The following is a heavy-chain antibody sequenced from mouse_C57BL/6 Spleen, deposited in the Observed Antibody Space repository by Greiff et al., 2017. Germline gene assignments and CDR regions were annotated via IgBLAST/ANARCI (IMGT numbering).Heavy chain of an antibody. CDR3: ARHGRDGYFSYYYAMDY. CDR2: FYPGSGSI. D-gene: IGHD2-3*01. Sequence: VQRVESGAELVKPGASVKLSCKASGYTFTEYTIHWVKQRSGQGLEWIGWFYPGSGSIKYNEKFKDKATLTADKSSSTVYMELSRLTSEDSAVYFCARHGRDGYFSYYYAMDYWGQGTSVTVSS. V-gene: IGHV1-62-2*01. CDR1: GYTFTEYT. J-gene: IGHJ4*01.